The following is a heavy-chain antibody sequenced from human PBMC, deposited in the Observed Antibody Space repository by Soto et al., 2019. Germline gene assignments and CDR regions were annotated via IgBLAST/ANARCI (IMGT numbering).Heavy chain of an antibody. Sequence: EVQLVESGGGLVQPGGSLKLSCAASGFTFSGSAMHWVRQASGKGLEWVGRIRDKANSYATAYTASVNGRFTISRDDSKTTEYLQMNSLKTEDTDVYYCTRLYCGGDCDFDSWVQGTLVIVSS. J-gene: IGHJ4*02. CDR2: IRDKANSYAT. D-gene: IGHD2-21*02. V-gene: IGHV3-73*02. CDR1: GFTFSGSA. CDR3: TRLYCGGDCDFDS.